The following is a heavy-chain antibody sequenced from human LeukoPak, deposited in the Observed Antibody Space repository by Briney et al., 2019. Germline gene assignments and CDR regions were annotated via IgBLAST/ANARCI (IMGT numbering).Heavy chain of an antibody. CDR1: GGSISSYY. CDR2: IYYSGST. CDR3: ARTSGTSFDY. J-gene: IGHJ4*02. Sequence: KPSETPSLTCTVSGGSISSYYWSWIRQPPREGLEWIGYIYYSGSTNYNPSLKSRVTISVDTSKNQFSLKLSSVTAADTAVYYCARTSGTSFDYWGQGTLVTVSS. V-gene: IGHV4-59*01. D-gene: IGHD1-14*01.